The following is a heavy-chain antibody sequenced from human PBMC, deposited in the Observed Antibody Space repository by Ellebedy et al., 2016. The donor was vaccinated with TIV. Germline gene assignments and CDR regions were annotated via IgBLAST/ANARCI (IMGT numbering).Heavy chain of an antibody. CDR1: GYTFTGYY. V-gene: IGHV1-2*02. CDR2: INPNSGGT. Sequence: ASVKVSXXASGYTFTGYYMHWVRQAPGQGLEWMGWINPNSGGTNYAQKFQGRVTITADESTSTAYMELSSLRSEDTAVYYCARPPGVTGADEPMYYFDYWGQGTLVTVSS. J-gene: IGHJ4*02. D-gene: IGHD7-27*01. CDR3: ARPPGVTGADEPMYYFDY.